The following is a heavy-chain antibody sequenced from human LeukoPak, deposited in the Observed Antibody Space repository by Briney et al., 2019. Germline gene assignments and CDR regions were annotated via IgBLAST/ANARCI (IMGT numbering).Heavy chain of an antibody. CDR2: ISSSGSTI. J-gene: IGHJ4*02. V-gene: IGHV3-11*04. CDR3: AREILAYSWNDADY. D-gene: IGHD1-1*01. CDR1: GFTFSDYY. Sequence: GGSLRLSCAASGFTFSDYYMSWIRQAPGKGLEWVSYISSSGSTIYYADSVKGRFTNSRDSAKNSLYLQMNSLRAEDTAVYYCAREILAYSWNDADYWGQGTLVTVSS.